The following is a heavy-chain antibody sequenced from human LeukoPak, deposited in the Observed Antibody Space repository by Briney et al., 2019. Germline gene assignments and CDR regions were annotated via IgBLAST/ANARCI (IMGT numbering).Heavy chain of an antibody. D-gene: IGHD1-26*01. CDR1: GGSISSSGYY. CDR2: LFYGGST. J-gene: IGHJ6*03. V-gene: IGHV4-39*01. CDR3: ARWQVGATPYYYYYMDV. Sequence: SETPSLTCTVSGGSISSSGYYWGWIRQPPGKGLEWIGSLFYGGSTYYNPSLKSRVTISVDTSKTQFSLGLSSVTAADTAVYYCARWQVGATPYYYYYMDVWGKGTTVAVSS.